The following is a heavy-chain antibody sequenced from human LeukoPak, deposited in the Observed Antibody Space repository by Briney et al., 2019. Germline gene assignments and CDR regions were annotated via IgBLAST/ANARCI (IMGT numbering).Heavy chain of an antibody. CDR3: ASHDPRRGLYYYGMDV. V-gene: IGHV1-69*13. CDR1: GGTFSSYA. Sequence: GASVKVSCKASGGTFSSYAISWVRQAPGQGLEWMGGIIPIFGTANYAQKFQGRVTITADESTSTAYMELSSLRSEDTAVYYCASHDPRRGLYYYGMDVWGKGTTVTVSS. J-gene: IGHJ6*04. CDR2: IIPIFGTA. D-gene: IGHD3-16*01.